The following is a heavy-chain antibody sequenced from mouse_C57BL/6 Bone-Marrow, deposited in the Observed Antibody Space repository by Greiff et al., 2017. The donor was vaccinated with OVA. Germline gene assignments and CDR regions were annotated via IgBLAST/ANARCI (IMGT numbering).Heavy chain of an antibody. Sequence: VKLMESGPELVKPGASVKLSCKASGYTFTSYDINWVKQRPGQGLEWIGWIYPRDGSTKYNEKFKGKATLTVDTSSSTAYMELHSLTSEDSAVYFCARSRDYYGSSPMDYWGQGTSVTVSS. D-gene: IGHD1-1*01. CDR3: ARSRDYYGSSPMDY. CDR2: IYPRDGST. J-gene: IGHJ4*01. V-gene: IGHV1-85*01. CDR1: GYTFTSYD.